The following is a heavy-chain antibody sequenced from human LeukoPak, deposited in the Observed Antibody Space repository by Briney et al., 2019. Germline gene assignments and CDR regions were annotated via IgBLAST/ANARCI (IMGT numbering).Heavy chain of an antibody. D-gene: IGHD3-22*01. J-gene: IGHJ5*02. V-gene: IGHV1-2*02. Sequence: GASVKVSCKASGYTLIDYYMHWVRQAPGQGLEWIGWISPNSGGTKYVQKFQGRVTMTRDTSITTAYMELSGLRSDDTAVYFCARELIEDQNRFDPWGQGSHVTVSS. CDR2: ISPNSGGT. CDR1: GYTLIDYY. CDR3: ARELIEDQNRFDP.